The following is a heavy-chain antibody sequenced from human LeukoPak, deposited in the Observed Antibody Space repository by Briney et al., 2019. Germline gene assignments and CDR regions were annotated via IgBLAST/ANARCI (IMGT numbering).Heavy chain of an antibody. CDR2: MSYDGSNK. CDR3: ATGAPGTSLDY. Sequence: GGSLRLSCAASRFTFNNYVIHWVRQAPGKGLEWVAVMSYDGSNKNYADSVKGRFTISRDNSGNTLYLQMNSLRAEDTAVYFCATGAPGTSLDYWGQGTLVTVSS. V-gene: IGHV3-30-3*01. J-gene: IGHJ4*02. CDR1: RFTFNNYV. D-gene: IGHD1-14*01.